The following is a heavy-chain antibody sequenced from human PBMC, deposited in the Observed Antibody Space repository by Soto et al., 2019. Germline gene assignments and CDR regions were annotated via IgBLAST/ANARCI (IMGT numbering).Heavy chain of an antibody. Sequence: PGGSLRLSCAASGFTFSNYEMHWVRQAPGKGLEWVAGIINSGDNTYYADSVKGRFTISRDNSKNTLYLQMSSLRAEDTAVYYCAKEQWRGKSPYDYWGQGTLVTVSS. CDR3: AKEQWRGKSPYDY. J-gene: IGHJ4*02. V-gene: IGHV3-23*01. D-gene: IGHD6-19*01. CDR1: GFTFSNYE. CDR2: IINSGDNT.